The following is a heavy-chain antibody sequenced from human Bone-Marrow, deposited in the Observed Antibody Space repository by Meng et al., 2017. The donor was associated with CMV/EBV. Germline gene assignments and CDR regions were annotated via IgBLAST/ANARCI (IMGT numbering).Heavy chain of an antibody. V-gene: IGHV3-30-3*01. J-gene: IGHJ4*02. Sequence: GGSLRLSCAASGFTFSSYAMHWVRQAPGKGLEWVAVISYDGSNKYYADSVKGRFTISRDNSKNTLYLQMNSLRAEDTAVYYCARETRWNYVDYWGQGALVTFSS. CDR3: ARETRWNYVDY. CDR1: GFTFSSYA. CDR2: ISYDGSNK. D-gene: IGHD3-3*01.